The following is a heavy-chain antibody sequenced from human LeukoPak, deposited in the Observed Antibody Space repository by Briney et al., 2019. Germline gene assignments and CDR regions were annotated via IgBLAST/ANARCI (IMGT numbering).Heavy chain of an antibody. J-gene: IGHJ4*01. V-gene: IGHV3-21*01. CDR1: GFTFNSYS. D-gene: IGHD1-26*01. Sequence: GGSLRLSCAASGFTFNSYSLSWVRQAPGKGLEWVSSISSDGDYIYYADSLKGRFIISRDNAKNSLYLQMNNLRAEDTAVYYCARGPATRVYYFDYWGQGTLVTVSS. CDR3: ARGPATRVYYFDY. CDR2: ISSDGDYI.